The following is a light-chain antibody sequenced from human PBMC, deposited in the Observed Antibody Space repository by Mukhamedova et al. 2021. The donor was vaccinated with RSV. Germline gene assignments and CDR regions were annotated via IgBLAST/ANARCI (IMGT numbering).Light chain of an antibody. V-gene: IGKV1-39*01. CDR3: QQSYSTVLLT. J-gene: IGKJ4*01. Sequence: WYQRRVHGKAPKLLIYGASTLQSVVPSRFSGSGSGTDFSLTITSLQPEDFATYYCQQSYSTVLLTFGGGTKVEVK. CDR2: GAS.